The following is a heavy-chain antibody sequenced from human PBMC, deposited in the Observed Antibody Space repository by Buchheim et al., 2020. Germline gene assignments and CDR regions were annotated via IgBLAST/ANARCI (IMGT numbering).Heavy chain of an antibody. CDR3: ARDSLDSVAPIAVAVEYGMHV. Sequence: QVQLVQSGAEVKKSGASVRVSCKASGYTFTSYGISWVRQAPGKGLEWMGWISGYNGNTNYGQKFQGRVIMTTDTSTSTAYMELRSLRSDDTAMYYCARDSLDSVAPIAVAVEYGMHVWGQGTT. D-gene: IGHD6-13*01. CDR2: ISGYNGNT. CDR1: GYTFTSYG. V-gene: IGHV1-18*01. J-gene: IGHJ6*02.